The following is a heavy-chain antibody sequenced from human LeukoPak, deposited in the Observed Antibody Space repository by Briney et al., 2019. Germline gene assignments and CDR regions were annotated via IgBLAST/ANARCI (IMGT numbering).Heavy chain of an antibody. V-gene: IGHV1-18*04. CDR1: GYTFINYY. CDR2: ISAYNGNT. D-gene: IGHD3-10*01. J-gene: IGHJ4*02. Sequence: ASVKVSCKASGYTFINYYMHWVRQAPGQGLEWMGWISAYNGNTNYAQKLQGRVTMTTDTSTSTAYMELRSLRSDDTAVYYCARDGTTVPTDYWGQGTLVTVSS. CDR3: ARDGTTVPTDY.